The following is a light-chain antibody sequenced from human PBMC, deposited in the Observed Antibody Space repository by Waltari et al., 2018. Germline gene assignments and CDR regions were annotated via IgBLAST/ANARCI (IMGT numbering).Light chain of an antibody. CDR3: QSLDTGLSHGVL. J-gene: IGLJ2*01. V-gene: IGLV1-40*01. CDR2: VNI. CDR1: PSNIRAGHD. Sequence: QSVLTQPPSVSGAPGQRVTISCTGTPSNIRAGHDVHWYQEFPGTAPKLLMYVNINRPSGVPDRFSGAKAVTSASRAITGLQAGDEAVYYGQSLDTGLSHGVLFGGGTKVTVL.